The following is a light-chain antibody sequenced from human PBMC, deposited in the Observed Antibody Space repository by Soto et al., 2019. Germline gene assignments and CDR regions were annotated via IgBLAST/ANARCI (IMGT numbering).Light chain of an antibody. J-gene: IGLJ2*01. CDR1: NIGTKR. Sequence: SYELPQPPSVSVAPGPTARITCGGNNIGTKRVHGDHQEPVRAPVLVVYDDSARPSGIPERVCGSNSGNTATLTISGVEAGDEAVYYCQVWDTSRDHLVFGGGTKLTV. V-gene: IGLV3-21*02. CDR2: DDS. CDR3: QVWDTSRDHLV.